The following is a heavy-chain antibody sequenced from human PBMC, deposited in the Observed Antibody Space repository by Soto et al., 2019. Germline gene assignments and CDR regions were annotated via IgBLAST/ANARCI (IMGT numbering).Heavy chain of an antibody. J-gene: IGHJ4*02. CDR3: ARWSYPDY. V-gene: IGHV3-23*01. CDR1: GFSFGSYA. CDR2: ISGSDGKT. D-gene: IGHD3-10*01. Sequence: GGSLRLSCAASGFSFGSYALSWVRQAPGKGLEWVSTISGSDGKTFYADAVKGRFSISRDTSQNTLYLQMNSLRADDTAIYYCARWSYPDYWGQGTRVTVSS.